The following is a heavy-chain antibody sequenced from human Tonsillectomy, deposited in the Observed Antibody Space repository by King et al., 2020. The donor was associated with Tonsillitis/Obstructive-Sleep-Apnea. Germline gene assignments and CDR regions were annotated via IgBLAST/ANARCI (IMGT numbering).Heavy chain of an antibody. CDR1: GFTFSDYY. J-gene: IGHJ6*02. CDR3: ARGELHRISHGMDV. D-gene: IGHD1-26*01. Sequence: VQLVESGGGLVKPGGSLRLSCAASGFTFSDYYMSWIRQAPGKGLEWVSYISSSSSYTNYADSVKGRFTIPRDNAKNSLYLQMNSLRAEDTAVYYCARGELHRISHGMDVWGQGTTVTVSS. CDR2: ISSSSSYT. V-gene: IGHV3-11*06.